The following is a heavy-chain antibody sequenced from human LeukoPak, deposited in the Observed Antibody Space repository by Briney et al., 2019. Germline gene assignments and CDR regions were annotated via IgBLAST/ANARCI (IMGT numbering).Heavy chain of an antibody. D-gene: IGHD6-13*01. V-gene: IGHV4-39*01. CDR2: IYYSGST. Sequence: SETLSLTCTVSGGSISSTNYYWGWIRQPPGKGLEWIGSIYYSGSTYNNPSLKSRVTVSVDTSKNQFSLKLSSVTAADTAVYYCARHPGSGSWYDSLDLWGRGTLVTVSS. J-gene: IGHJ2*01. CDR3: ARHPGSGSWYDSLDL. CDR1: GGSISSTNYY.